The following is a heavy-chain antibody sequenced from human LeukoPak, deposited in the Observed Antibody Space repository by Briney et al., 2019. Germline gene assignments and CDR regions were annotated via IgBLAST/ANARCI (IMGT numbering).Heavy chain of an antibody. CDR3: ARLDSIHLITY. J-gene: IGHJ4*02. D-gene: IGHD3-16*01. Sequence: SETLSLTCIVSLGSIISSSYYSGWLRHPPGKGLEWIGTIYYSGRTYYNPSLKSRVTISVDTSKNQFSLKLSSVTAADTAVYYCARLDSIHLITYWGQGTLVTVSS. CDR2: IYYSGRT. CDR1: LGSIISSSYY. V-gene: IGHV4-39*01.